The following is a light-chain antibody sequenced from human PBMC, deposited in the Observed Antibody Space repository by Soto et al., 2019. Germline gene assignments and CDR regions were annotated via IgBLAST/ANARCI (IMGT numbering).Light chain of an antibody. J-gene: IGKJ1*01. CDR2: DAS. V-gene: IGKV3-11*01. Sequence: EIVMTQSPVTLSVSPGERVTLSCRASQSVSDNLAWYQQKPGQAPRLLIYDASNRATGIPARFGGSGSGTDFTLTISSLEPEDFAVYYCQQRSNWWTFGQGTKVDIK. CDR1: QSVSDN. CDR3: QQRSNWWT.